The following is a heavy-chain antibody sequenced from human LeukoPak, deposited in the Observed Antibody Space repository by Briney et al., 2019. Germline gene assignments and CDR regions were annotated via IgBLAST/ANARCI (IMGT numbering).Heavy chain of an antibody. V-gene: IGHV3-30-3*01. CDR2: ISYDGSDK. CDR1: GFTFSSYA. CDR3: ARAGTALLWFGELIDY. J-gene: IGHJ4*02. D-gene: IGHD3-10*01. Sequence: HPGGSLRLSCAASGFTFSSYAIHWVRQAPGKGLEWVAVISYDGSDKYYADSVKGRFTISRDNSKNTLYLQMNSLRAEDTAVYYCARAGTALLWFGELIDYWGQGTLVTVSS.